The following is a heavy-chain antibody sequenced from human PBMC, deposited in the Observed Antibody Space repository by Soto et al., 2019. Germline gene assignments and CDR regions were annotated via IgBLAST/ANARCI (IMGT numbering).Heavy chain of an antibody. D-gene: IGHD3-3*01. CDR1: GYSFTSYW. V-gene: IGHV5-51*01. Sequence: PGESLKISCKGSGYSFTSYWIGWVRQMPGKGLEWMGIIYPGDSDTRYSPSFQGQVTISADKSISTAYLQWSSLKASDTAMYYFSSFSVSCWFDGRDFFALWARG. J-gene: IGHJ2*01. CDR3: SSFSVSCWFDGRDFFAL. CDR2: IYPGDSDT.